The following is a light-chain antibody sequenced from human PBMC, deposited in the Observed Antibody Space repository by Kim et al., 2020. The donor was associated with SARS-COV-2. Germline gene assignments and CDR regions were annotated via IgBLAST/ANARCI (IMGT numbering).Light chain of an antibody. CDR3: SSYAGSNNVV. CDR1: SSDVGGYNY. CDR2: EVS. V-gene: IGLV2-8*01. J-gene: IGLJ2*01. Sequence: GQSVTISCTGTSSDVGGYNYVSWYQQHPGKAPKLMIYEVSKRPSGVPDRFSGSKSGNTASLTVSWLQAEDEADYYCSSYAGSNNVVFGGGTQLTVL.